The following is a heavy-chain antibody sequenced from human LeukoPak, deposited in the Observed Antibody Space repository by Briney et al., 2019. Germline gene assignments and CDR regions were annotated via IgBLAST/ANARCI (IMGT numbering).Heavy chain of an antibody. CDR2: ISGRTSTI. CDR3: ARDAEGYASTWYYDY. D-gene: IGHD6-13*01. CDR1: GFTFSNYG. V-gene: IGHV3-48*04. Sequence: SGGSLRLSCVASGFTFSNYGMNWVRQAPGKGLEWVSYISGRTSTIYYADSVKGRFTISRDNAKNSLYLQMASLRAEDTAVYYCARDAEGYASTWYYDYWGQGTLVTVSS. J-gene: IGHJ4*02.